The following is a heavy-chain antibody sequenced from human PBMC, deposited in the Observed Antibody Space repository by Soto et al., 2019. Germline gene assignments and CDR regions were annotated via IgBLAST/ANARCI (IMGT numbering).Heavy chain of an antibody. CDR2: IYYSGST. V-gene: IGHV4-39*01. J-gene: IGHJ4*02. Sequence: HSGTLSLTCTVSGGSISISSYYWGWIRQPPGKGLEWIGSIYYSGSTYYNPSLKSRVTISVDTSKNQFSLKLSSVTAADTAVYYCASKYSSGWYYFDYWGQGTLVTVSS. CDR1: GGSISISSYY. D-gene: IGHD6-19*01. CDR3: ASKYSSGWYYFDY.